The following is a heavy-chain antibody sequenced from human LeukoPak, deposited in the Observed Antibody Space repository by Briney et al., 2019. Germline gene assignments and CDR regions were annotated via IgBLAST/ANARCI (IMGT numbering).Heavy chain of an antibody. CDR2: INGRGDSR. D-gene: IGHD6-19*01. Sequence: PGGSLRLSCAASGFAFSTHVMDWVRQAPGRGLERVSGINGRGDSRHYADSVRGRFTISRDNSNNTLQLQMNSLRVEDTAVYYCVKETNSGWYDYWGQGRMVSVSS. J-gene: IGHJ4*02. CDR1: GFAFSTHV. CDR3: VKETNSGWYDY. V-gene: IGHV3-23*01.